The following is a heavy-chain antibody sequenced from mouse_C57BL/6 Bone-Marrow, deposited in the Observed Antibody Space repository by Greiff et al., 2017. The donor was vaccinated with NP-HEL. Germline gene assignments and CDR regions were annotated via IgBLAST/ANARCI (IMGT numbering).Heavy chain of an antibody. CDR2: IDPGDGET. J-gene: IGHJ2*01. CDR3: ARTGNYGSSRGYFDH. Sequence: EVQRVESGAELVKPGASVKLSCTASGFNIKDYYMHWVKQRTEQGLEWIGRIDPGDGETKYAPKFQGKATITADTPSNTSYLQLSSLTSEDTAVYYSARTGNYGSSRGYFDHWRQGTTLTVSS. D-gene: IGHD1-1*01. V-gene: IGHV14-2*01. CDR1: GFNIKDYY.